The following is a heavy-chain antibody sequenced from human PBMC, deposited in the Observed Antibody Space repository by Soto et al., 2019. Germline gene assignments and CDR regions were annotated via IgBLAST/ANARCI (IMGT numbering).Heavy chain of an antibody. D-gene: IGHD2-2*01. J-gene: IGHJ6*02. CDR1: GGTFSSYA. V-gene: IGHV1-69*01. CDR3: ARSQVSSTSLEIYYYYYYGMDV. CDR2: IIPISGTA. Sequence: QVQLVQSGAEVKKPGSSVKVSCKASGGTFSSYAISWVRQAPGQGLEWMGGIIPISGTANYAQKFQGRVTITADESTSTAYMELSSLRSEDTAVYSCARSQVSSTSLEIYYYYYYGMDVWGQGTTVTVSS.